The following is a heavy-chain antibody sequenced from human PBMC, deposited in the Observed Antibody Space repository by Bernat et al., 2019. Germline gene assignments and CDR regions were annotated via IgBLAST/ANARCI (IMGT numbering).Heavy chain of an antibody. CDR1: GYSFTGFY. J-gene: IGHJ6*02. V-gene: IGHV1-2*04. CDR3: ARSFFYALDV. CDR2: INTDSGGT. D-gene: IGHD3-16*02. Sequence: QAQLVQSGAEVKKAGASVKVSCKASGYSFTGFYIHWVRQAPGQGLEWMGWINTDSGGTNYAQKFQGWVTLTRDTSSSTAYMELNRLRFDDTAIYFCARSFFYALDVWGQGTTVTVPS.